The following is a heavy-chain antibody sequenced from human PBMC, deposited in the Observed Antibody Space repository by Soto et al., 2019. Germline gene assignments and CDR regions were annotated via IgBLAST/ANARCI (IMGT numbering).Heavy chain of an antibody. CDR2: IWYDGSNK. Sequence: PGGSLRLSCAASGFTFSSYGMHWVRQAPGKGLEWVAVIWYDGSNKYYADSVKGRFTISRDNSKNTLYLQMSSLRAEDTAVYYCARRGSTRVIDYWGQGTLVTVSS. J-gene: IGHJ4*02. CDR3: ARRGSTRVIDY. D-gene: IGHD2-2*01. V-gene: IGHV3-33*01. CDR1: GFTFSSYG.